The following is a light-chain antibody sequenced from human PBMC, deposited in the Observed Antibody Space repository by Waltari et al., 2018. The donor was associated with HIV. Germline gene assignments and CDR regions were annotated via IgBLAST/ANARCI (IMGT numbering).Light chain of an antibody. V-gene: IGKV3-20*01. Sequence: EIVLTQSPGTLSLSPGERATLSCRASQSVSSSYLAWYQQKPGQAPRLLIYGASSRATGIPDRFSGSGSGTDFTLTISRLEPEDFALYYCQQYGSSPTFGQGTKVEIK. CDR2: GAS. CDR1: QSVSSSY. CDR3: QQYGSSPT. J-gene: IGKJ1*01.